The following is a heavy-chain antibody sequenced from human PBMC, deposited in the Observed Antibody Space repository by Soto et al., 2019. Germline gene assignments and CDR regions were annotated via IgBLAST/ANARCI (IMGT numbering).Heavy chain of an antibody. CDR3: ARDAITMVRGVTTRDY. D-gene: IGHD3-10*01. V-gene: IGHV1-69*08. Sequence: QVQLVQSGAEVKKPGSSVKVSCKASGGTFSSYTISWVRQAPGQGLEWMGRIIPILGIANYAQKFQGRVTITADKSTSAAYMELSSLSSEDTAVYYCARDAITMVRGVTTRDYWGQGTLVTVSS. J-gene: IGHJ4*02. CDR2: IIPILGIA. CDR1: GGTFSSYT.